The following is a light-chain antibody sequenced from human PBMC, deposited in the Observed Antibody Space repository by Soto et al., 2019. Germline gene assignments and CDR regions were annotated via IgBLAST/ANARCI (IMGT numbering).Light chain of an antibody. CDR2: GAS. Sequence: EIVKTQSPATVSVSPWERATLSCRASQSVSSDLAWYHQKPGQAPRLLIYGASTRATGIPASISGSGSGTVFTLTISSIEPEDFAVYYCQQRNWTWTFGHGTKVDIK. CDR1: QSVSSD. V-gene: IGKV3D-15*01. CDR3: QQRNWTWT. J-gene: IGKJ1*01.